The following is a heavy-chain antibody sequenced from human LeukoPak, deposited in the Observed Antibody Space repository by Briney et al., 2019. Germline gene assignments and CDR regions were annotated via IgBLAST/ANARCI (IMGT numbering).Heavy chain of an antibody. CDR2: IYYSGST. D-gene: IGHD2-2*01. V-gene: IGHV4-59*01. CDR3: ARDIRQYHDPYYYYYMDV. J-gene: IGHJ6*03. CDR1: GESISGFY. Sequence: MSSETLSLTCTVSGESISGFYWTWIRQPPGKGLEWIGYIYYSGSTNYNPSLKSRVTISVDTSKNQFSLKLSSVTAADTAVYYCARDIRQYHDPYYYYYMDVWGKGTTVTVSS.